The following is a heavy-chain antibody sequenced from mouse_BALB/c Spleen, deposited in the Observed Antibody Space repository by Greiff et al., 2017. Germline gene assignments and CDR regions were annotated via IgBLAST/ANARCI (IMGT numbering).Heavy chain of an antibody. D-gene: IGHD2-4*01. J-gene: IGHJ4*01. Sequence: QVQLQQSGAELVKPGASVKLSCKASGYTFTSYWMHWVKQRPGQGLEWIGEINPSNGRTNYNEKFKSKATLTVDKSSSTAYMQLSSLTSEDSAVYYCATMITILYAMDYWGQGTSVTVSS. CDR1: GYTFTSYW. V-gene: IGHV1S81*02. CDR3: ATMITILYAMDY. CDR2: INPSNGRT.